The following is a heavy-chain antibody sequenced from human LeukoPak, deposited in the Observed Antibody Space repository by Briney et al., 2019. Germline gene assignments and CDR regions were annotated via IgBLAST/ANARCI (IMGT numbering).Heavy chain of an antibody. CDR1: GGSISSSSYY. V-gene: IGHV4-39*07. J-gene: IGHJ4*02. Sequence: SETLSLTGTVSGGSISSSSYYWGWIRQPPGKGLERIGSIYYSGSTYYNPSLKSRVTISVDTSKNQFSLKLSSVTAADTAVYYCAREVTSLSRYFDYWGQGTLVTVSS. CDR3: AREVTSLSRYFDY. CDR2: IYYSGST. D-gene: IGHD2-2*01.